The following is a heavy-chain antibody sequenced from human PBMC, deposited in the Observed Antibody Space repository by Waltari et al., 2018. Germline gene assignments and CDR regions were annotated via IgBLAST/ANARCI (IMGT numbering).Heavy chain of an antibody. CDR3: ARDWEGERPNFDY. CDR1: VFSFSTYW. J-gene: IGHJ4*02. CDR2: IKQDGNKK. D-gene: IGHD1-26*01. V-gene: IGHV3-7*04. Sequence: EVQLVESGGGLVEPGGSLRLSCVASVFSFSTYWMSWVRQAPGKGLEWGADIKQDGNKKYYVGSVKGRFTISRDNAKNSVYLQMNSLRPEDTAVYYCARDWEGERPNFDYWGQGTLVTVSS.